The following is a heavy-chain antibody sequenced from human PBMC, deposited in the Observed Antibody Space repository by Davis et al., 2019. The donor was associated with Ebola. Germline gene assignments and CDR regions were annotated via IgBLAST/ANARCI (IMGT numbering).Heavy chain of an antibody. Sequence: GSLRLSCAASGFTFSSYGMHWVRQAPGKGLEWVAVISYDGSNKYYADSVKGRFTISRDNSKNTLYLQMNSLRAEDTAVYYCAKGSVTIFGVAPDYYGMDVWGKGTTVTVSS. CDR3: AKGSVTIFGVAPDYYGMDV. V-gene: IGHV3-30*18. J-gene: IGHJ6*04. CDR2: ISYDGSNK. CDR1: GFTFSSYG. D-gene: IGHD3-3*01.